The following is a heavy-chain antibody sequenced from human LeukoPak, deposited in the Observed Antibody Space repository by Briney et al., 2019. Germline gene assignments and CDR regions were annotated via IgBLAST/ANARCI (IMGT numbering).Heavy chain of an antibody. V-gene: IGHV3-21*01. CDR2: ISRSSSYI. CDR1: GFTFSIYS. D-gene: IGHD3-10*01. J-gene: IGHJ6*03. Sequence: GGSLRLSCAASGFTFSIYSMNWVRQAPGRGLEWVSSISRSSSYIYYADSVKGRFTISRDHAKNSLYLQMNSLGAEDTAVYYCARGPALWFGELLAYYFYYYMDVWGKGATVTVSS. CDR3: ARGPALWFGELLAYYFYYYMDV.